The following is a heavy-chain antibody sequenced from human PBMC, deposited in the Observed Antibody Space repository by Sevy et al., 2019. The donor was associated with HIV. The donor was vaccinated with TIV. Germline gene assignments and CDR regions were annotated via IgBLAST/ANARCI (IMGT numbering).Heavy chain of an antibody. CDR1: GFTFSSYA. D-gene: IGHD2-15*01. Sequence: GSLRLSCAASGFTFSSYAMHWVRQAPGKGLEWVAVISYDGSNKYYADSVKGRFTISRDNSKNTLYLQMNSLRAEDTAVYYCVRQYCSGGSCYFGADAFDIWGQGTMVTVSS. J-gene: IGHJ3*02. CDR2: ISYDGSNK. CDR3: VRQYCSGGSCYFGADAFDI. V-gene: IGHV3-30-3*01.